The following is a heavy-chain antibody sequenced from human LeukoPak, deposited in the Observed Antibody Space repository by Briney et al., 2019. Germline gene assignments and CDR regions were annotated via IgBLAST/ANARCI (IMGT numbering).Heavy chain of an antibody. CDR1: GFTFSSYA. J-gene: IGHJ4*02. V-gene: IGHV3-30*04. Sequence: GGSLRLSCAASGFTFSSYAMHWVRQAPGKGLEWVAVISYDGSNKYYADSVKGRFTISRDNSKNTLYLQMNSLRAEDTAVYYCAKDRLLAFGSITMVRGVIHYWGQGTLVTVSS. CDR2: ISYDGSNK. D-gene: IGHD3-10*01. CDR3: AKDRLLAFGSITMVRGVIHY.